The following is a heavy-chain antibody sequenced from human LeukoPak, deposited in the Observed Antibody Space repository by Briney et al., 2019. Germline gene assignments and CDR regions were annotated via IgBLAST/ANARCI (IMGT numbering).Heavy chain of an antibody. J-gene: IGHJ4*02. CDR3: VKRVYTSVSFDC. CDR1: GFSVSAHY. CDR2: LYTGGDT. V-gene: IGHV3-53*05. D-gene: IGHD6-19*01. Sequence: PGGSLRLSCAVSGFSVSAHYMSWVRQAPGKGLECVSFLYTGGDTYYADSVKGRFTISRDNSKNTLYLQMNSLRAEDTALYYCVKRVYTSVSFDCWGQGTLVTVSS.